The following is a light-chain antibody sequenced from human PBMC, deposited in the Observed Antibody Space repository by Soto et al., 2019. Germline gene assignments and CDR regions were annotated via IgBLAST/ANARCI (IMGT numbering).Light chain of an antibody. CDR2: GAS. CDR1: ETVATN. CDR3: QQRSNWPRLT. J-gene: IGKJ4*01. V-gene: IGKV3-11*01. Sequence: VMTQSPATLSVSPGERATLSCWASETVATNLAWYQQKPGRAPRLLIYGASRRATGIPARFSGSGSGTDFTLTISSLEPEDFAVYYCQQRSNWPRLTFGGGTKVDI.